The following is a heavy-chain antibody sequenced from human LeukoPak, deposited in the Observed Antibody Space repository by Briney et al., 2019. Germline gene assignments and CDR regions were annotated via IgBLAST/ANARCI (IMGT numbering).Heavy chain of an antibody. Sequence: PSETLSLTCTVSGGSISSSSYYWGWIRQPPGKGLEWIGSIYYSGSTYYNPSLKSRVTISVDTSKNQFSLKLSSVTAADTAMYYCARVSRYCSSTSCYYLDYWGQGTLVTVSS. CDR1: GGSISSSSYY. CDR2: IYYSGST. V-gene: IGHV4-39*07. CDR3: ARVSRYCSSTSCYYLDY. J-gene: IGHJ4*02. D-gene: IGHD2-2*01.